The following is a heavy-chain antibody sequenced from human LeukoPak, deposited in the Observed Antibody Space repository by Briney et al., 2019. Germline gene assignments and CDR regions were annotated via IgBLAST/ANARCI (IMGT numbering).Heavy chain of an antibody. CDR3: ARDLKMAAGGTYYYYGMDV. J-gene: IGHJ6*02. CDR2: INSDGSWT. D-gene: IGHD6-13*01. Sequence: GGSLRLSCAASGNYWMHWVRQAPGKGLVWVSHINSDGSWTSYADSVKGRFTISKDNAKNTVYLQMTSLRAEDTAVYHCARDLKMAAGGTYYYYGMDVWGQGTTVTVSS. V-gene: IGHV3-74*01. CDR1: GNYW.